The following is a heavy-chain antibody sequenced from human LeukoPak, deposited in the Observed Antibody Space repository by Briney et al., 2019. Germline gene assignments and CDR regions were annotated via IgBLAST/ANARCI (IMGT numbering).Heavy chain of an antibody. CDR1: GGTFSSYA. V-gene: IGHV1-69*13. CDR2: IIPIFGTA. D-gene: IGHD5-12*01. J-gene: IGHJ4*02. Sequence: ASEKVSCKASGGTFSSYAISWVRQAPGQGLEWMGGIIPIFGTANYAQKFQGRVTITADESTSTAYMELSSLRSEDTAVYYCARDQGGYSGYDDWGQGTLVTVSS. CDR3: ARDQGGYSGYDD.